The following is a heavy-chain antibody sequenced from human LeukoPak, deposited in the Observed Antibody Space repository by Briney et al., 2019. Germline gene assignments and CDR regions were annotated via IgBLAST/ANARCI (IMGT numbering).Heavy chain of an antibody. CDR3: ARDLSGSYPVGY. Sequence: ASVKVSCKVSGYTLTELSMHWVRQAPGKGLEWMGGFDPEDGETIYAQKFQGRVTMTEDTSTSTVYMELSSLRSEDTAVYYCARDLSGSYPVGYWGQGTLVTVSS. V-gene: IGHV1-24*01. J-gene: IGHJ4*02. CDR1: GYTLTELS. D-gene: IGHD1-26*01. CDR2: FDPEDGET.